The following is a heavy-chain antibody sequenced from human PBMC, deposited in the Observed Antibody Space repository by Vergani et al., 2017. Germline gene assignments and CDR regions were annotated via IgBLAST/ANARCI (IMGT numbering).Heavy chain of an antibody. CDR3: ARTLKFLDMDV. Sequence: EVQLVESGGDLVQPGGSLRLSCAASGFTFSDHYMDWVRQAPGKGLEWVGRTRNKARGYSTDYAASVRGRFIVSRDASGKSVSLQMTMLRIDDTAVYFCARTLKFLDMDVWGKGTTVTVSS. J-gene: IGHJ6*04. D-gene: IGHD3-3*01. CDR1: GFTFSDHY. V-gene: IGHV3-72*01. CDR2: TRNKARGYST.